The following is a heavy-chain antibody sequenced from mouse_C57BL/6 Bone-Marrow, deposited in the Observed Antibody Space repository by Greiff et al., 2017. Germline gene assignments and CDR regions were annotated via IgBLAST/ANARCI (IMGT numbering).Heavy chain of an antibody. V-gene: IGHV1-81*01. CDR2: IYPRSGNT. J-gene: IGHJ1*03. Sequence: VQLQQSGAELARPGASVKLSCKASGYTFTSYGISWVKQRTGQGLEWIGEIYPRSGNTYYNEKFKGKATLTADKSSSTAYMELRSLTSEDSAVYFCARSALGSYWYFDVWGTGTTVTVSS. CDR1: GYTFTSYG. CDR3: ARSALGSYWYFDV. D-gene: IGHD4-1*01.